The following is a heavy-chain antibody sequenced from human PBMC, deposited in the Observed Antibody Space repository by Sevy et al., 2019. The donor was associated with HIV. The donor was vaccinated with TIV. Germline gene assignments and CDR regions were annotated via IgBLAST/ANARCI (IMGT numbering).Heavy chain of an antibody. D-gene: IGHD2-15*01. J-gene: IGHJ4*02. V-gene: IGHV3-7*01. CDR3: GRDPYRVAIDY. Sequence: GGSLRLSCAASGLTFSNSWMSWVRQTPEKGLEWVANIKNDGTEEYYVDSVKGRFTISRDNAKNSLYLQMNGLRVEDTAVYYCGRDPYRVAIDYWGQGTLVTVSS. CDR1: GLTFSNSW. CDR2: IKNDGTEE.